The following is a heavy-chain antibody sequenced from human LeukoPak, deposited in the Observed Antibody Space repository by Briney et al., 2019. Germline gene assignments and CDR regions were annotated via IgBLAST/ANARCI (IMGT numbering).Heavy chain of an antibody. CDR3: ARRRYCYDSSGRTTYYYMDV. Sequence: GGSLRLSCAASGFTFSSYAMSWVRQAPGKGLEWVSAISGSGGSTYYADSVKGRFTISRDNSKNTLYLQMNSLRAEDTAVYYCARRRYCYDSSGRTTYYYMDVWGKGTTVTVSS. CDR1: GFTFSSYA. CDR2: ISGSGGST. D-gene: IGHD3-22*01. V-gene: IGHV3-23*01. J-gene: IGHJ6*03.